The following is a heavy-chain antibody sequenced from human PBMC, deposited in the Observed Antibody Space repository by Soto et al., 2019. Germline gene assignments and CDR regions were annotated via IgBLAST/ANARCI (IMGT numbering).Heavy chain of an antibody. CDR3: ARLRGTSWLFGFDF. D-gene: IGHD3-9*01. V-gene: IGHV1-69*01. CDR1: GGTFSSYG. Sequence: QVQLVQSGAEVKEPGSSVKVSCMDSGGTFSSYGFSWVRQAPGQGPEWMGGIIPILGTANYAQRFHGRATITADESSTTIYMELGNLKFDDTAVYYCARLRGTSWLFGFDFWGQGTLVTVSS. CDR2: IIPILGTA. J-gene: IGHJ4*02.